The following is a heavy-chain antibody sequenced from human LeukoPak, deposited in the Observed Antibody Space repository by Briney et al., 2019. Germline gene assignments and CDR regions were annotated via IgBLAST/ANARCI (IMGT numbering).Heavy chain of an antibody. CDR2: IYYSGST. J-gene: IGHJ4*02. CDR1: GGSISSYY. V-gene: IGHV4-59*01. Sequence: SETLSLTCTVSGGSISSYYWSWIRQPPGKGLEWIGYIYYSGSTNYNPSLKSRVTISVDTSKNQFSLKLSSVTAADTAVYYCASYGGNSVFDYWGQGTLVTVSS. CDR3: ASYGGNSVFDY. D-gene: IGHD4-23*01.